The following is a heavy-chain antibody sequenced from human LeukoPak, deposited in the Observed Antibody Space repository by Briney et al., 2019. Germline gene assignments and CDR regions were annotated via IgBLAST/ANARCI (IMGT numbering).Heavy chain of an antibody. CDR3: ARGGGFDAFDI. CDR1: GFTFGDYT. CDR2: IRSKAYGGTT. J-gene: IGHJ3*02. V-gene: IGHV3-49*04. D-gene: IGHD4-23*01. Sequence: PGGSLRLSCTASGFTFGDYTMSWVRQAPGKGLEWVGFIRSKAYGGTTEYAASVKGRFTISRDDSKSIAHLQMNSLRAEDTAVYYCARGGGFDAFDIWGQGTMVTVSS.